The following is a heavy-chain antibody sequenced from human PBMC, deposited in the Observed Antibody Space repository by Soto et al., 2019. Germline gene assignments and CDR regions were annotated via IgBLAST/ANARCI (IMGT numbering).Heavy chain of an antibody. V-gene: IGHV3-30*18. CDR3: AKDPPKRKQLYEDGNWFDP. Sequence: GGSLRLSCAASGFTFSSYGMHWVRQAPGKGLEWVAVISYDGSNKYYADSVKGRFTISRDNSKNTLYLQMNSLRAEDTAVYYCAKDPPKRKQLYEDGNWFDPWGQGTLVTVSS. CDR1: GFTFSSYG. D-gene: IGHD6-13*01. CDR2: ISYDGSNK. J-gene: IGHJ5*02.